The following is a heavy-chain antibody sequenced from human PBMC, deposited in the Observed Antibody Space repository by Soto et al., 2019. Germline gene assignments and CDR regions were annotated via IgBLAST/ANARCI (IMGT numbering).Heavy chain of an antibody. CDR3: ARDRTFCSSTSCYHHYYYYGMDV. CDR1: RLSISIYT. J-gene: IGHJ6*02. CDR2: ISSDGRSN. Sequence: PVGSLRLSCEASRLSISIYTMHWVRQAPGKGLEWVAVISSDGRSNYCADSVKGRFTISRDNSKNTLYLHMDSLRPEDTAVYYCARDRTFCSSTSCYHHYYYYGMDVWGQGTTVTVSS. D-gene: IGHD2-2*01. V-gene: IGHV3-30*04.